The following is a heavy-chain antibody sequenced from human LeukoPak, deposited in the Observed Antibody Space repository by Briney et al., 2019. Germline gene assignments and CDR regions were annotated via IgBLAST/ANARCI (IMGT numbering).Heavy chain of an antibody. CDR3: AKQVAPYYYDSSGYYYDY. D-gene: IGHD3-22*01. Sequence: PGGSLRLSCAASGFTFSSYAMSWVRQAPGKGLEWVSAISGSGGSTYYADSVKGRFTISRDNSKNTLYLQMNSLRVEDTAVYYCAKQVAPYYYDSSGYYYDYWGQGTLVTVSS. CDR1: GFTFSSYA. CDR2: ISGSGGST. J-gene: IGHJ4*02. V-gene: IGHV3-23*01.